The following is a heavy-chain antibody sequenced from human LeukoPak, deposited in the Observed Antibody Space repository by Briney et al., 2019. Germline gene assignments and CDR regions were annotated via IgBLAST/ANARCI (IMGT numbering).Heavy chain of an antibody. V-gene: IGHV4-59*01. D-gene: IGHD4-23*01. CDR1: GGSISNYF. Sequence: SETLSLTCAVSGGSISNYFSTWIRQPPGKGLEWIGYIYHSGTTNYNPSLKSRVSISVDTSKNQFSLKLSSVTAADTAVYYCARGRNDHGGMFLDYWGQGSLVTVSS. CDR3: ARGRNDHGGMFLDY. J-gene: IGHJ4*02. CDR2: IYHSGTT.